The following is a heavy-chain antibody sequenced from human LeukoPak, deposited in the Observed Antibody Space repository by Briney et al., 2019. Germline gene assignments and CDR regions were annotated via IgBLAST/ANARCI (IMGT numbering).Heavy chain of an antibody. CDR3: ARARANYYDSSGYHEIDP. D-gene: IGHD3-22*01. J-gene: IGHJ5*02. CDR1: GFTFSSYA. V-gene: IGHV3-23*01. Sequence: GGSLRLSCAASGFTFSSYAMSWVRQAPGKGLEWVSAISGSGGSTYYADSVKGRFTISRDNSKNTLYLQMNSLRAEDTAVYYCARARANYYDSSGYHEIDPWGQGTLVTVSS. CDR2: ISGSGGST.